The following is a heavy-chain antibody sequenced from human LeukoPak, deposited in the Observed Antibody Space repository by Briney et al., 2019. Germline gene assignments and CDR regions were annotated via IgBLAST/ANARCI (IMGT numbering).Heavy chain of an antibody. V-gene: IGHV1-2*06. J-gene: IGHJ4*02. D-gene: IGHD6-19*01. CDR2: INPNSGGT. CDR3: VRYNSVWSEDY. Sequence: ASVKVSCKASGYSFTGYYMHWVRQAPGQGLEWMGRINPNSGGTNYAQKFQGRVTMTRDTSISTAYMELSGLRSDVTAVYYCVRYNSVWSEDYWGLGTLVTVSS. CDR1: GYSFTGYY.